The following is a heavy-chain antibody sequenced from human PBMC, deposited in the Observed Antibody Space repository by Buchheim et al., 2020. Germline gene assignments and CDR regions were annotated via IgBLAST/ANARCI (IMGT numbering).Heavy chain of an antibody. Sequence: QVQLQESGPGLVKPSQTLSLTCTVSGGSTSSGDYYWSWIRQPLGKGLEWIGYIYYSGSTYYNPSLKSRVTISVDTSKNQFSLKLSSVTAADTAVYYCASSWGARYSSGWDENWFDPWGQGTL. CDR1: GGSTSSGDYY. CDR2: IYYSGST. D-gene: IGHD6-19*01. CDR3: ASSWGARYSSGWDENWFDP. J-gene: IGHJ5*02. V-gene: IGHV4-30-4*01.